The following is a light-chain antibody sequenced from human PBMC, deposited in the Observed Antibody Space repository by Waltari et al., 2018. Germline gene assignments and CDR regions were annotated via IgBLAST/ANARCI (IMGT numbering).Light chain of an antibody. CDR3: CSYAGSYTPHVV. J-gene: IGLJ2*01. V-gene: IGLV2-11*01. CDR2: DVS. Sequence: QSALTQPRSVSGSPGQSVTISCTGTSSHVGCYHYVSWYQQHPGKAPKLMIYDVSKRPSGVPDRFSGSKSGNTASLTISGLQAEDEADYYCCSYAGSYTPHVVFGGGTKLTVL. CDR1: SSHVGCYHY.